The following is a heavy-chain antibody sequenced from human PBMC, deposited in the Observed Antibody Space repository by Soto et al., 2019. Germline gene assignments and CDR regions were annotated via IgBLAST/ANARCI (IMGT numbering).Heavy chain of an antibody. CDR1: GCSISSNIYF. V-gene: IGHV4-39*01. J-gene: IGHJ5*02. Sequence: PSETLSLTCTVSGCSISSNIYFWGWIRQPPGNGLEWIATMYYSGSASYNPSLRSRVTISVDTSKNQFSLKLPSVTAADTAMYYSASRIPTSTLSWGQGPLVTVSS. D-gene: IGHD2-2*02. CDR2: MYYSGSA. CDR3: ASRIPTSTLS.